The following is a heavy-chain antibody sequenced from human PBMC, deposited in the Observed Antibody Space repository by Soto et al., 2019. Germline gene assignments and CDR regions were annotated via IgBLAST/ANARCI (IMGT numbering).Heavy chain of an antibody. V-gene: IGHV1-18*01. D-gene: IGHD3-10*01. CDR1: GDPFTNFG. CDR2: IATYNSNK. CDR3: ARVLRGVVNWFDP. Sequence: HLVQSGPEVKKPGASVTASSKTSGDPFTNFGLSWVRQAPGRGLDGMGWIATYNSNKNNSQKFQGRLTLTTDTSTSAGYMELKSLEYDYTAVYYCARVLRGVVNWFDPWGQGTLVTVSP. J-gene: IGHJ5*02.